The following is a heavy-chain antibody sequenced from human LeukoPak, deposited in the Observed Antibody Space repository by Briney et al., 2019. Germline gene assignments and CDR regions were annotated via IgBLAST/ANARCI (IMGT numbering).Heavy chain of an antibody. CDR1: GGSISSYY. D-gene: IGHD6-13*01. V-gene: IGHV4-59*01. J-gene: IGHJ5*02. CDR2: IYYSGST. Sequence: SETLSLTCTVSGGSISSYYWSWIRQPPGKGLEWIGYIYYSGSTNYNPSLKSRVTISVDTSKNQFSLKLSSVTAADTAVYYCARGQAAADVWLDPWGQGTLVTVSS. CDR3: ARGQAAADVWLDP.